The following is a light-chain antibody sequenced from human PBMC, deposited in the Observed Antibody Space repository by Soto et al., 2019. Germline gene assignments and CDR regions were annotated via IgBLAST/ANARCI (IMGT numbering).Light chain of an antibody. CDR2: EIN. CDR1: DNDIAVYSL. Sequence: QSALTQPAAVSGSPGQSITISCTGTDNDIAVYSLVSWYQQHPGKAPKIMIYEINKRPSGVSIRFSGSKSGNTASLTISGLQPEDEADYYCCSYAGSSTFVFGGGTQLTVL. CDR3: CSYAGSSTFV. J-gene: IGLJ3*02. V-gene: IGLV2-23*02.